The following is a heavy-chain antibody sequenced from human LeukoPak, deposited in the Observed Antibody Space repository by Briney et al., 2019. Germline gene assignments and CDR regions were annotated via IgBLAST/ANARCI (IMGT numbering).Heavy chain of an antibody. CDR1: GGSISSGDYY. J-gene: IGHJ4*02. Sequence: PSETLSLTCTVSGGSISSGDYYWSWIRQPPGKGLEWIGYIYYTGSTYYNPSLKSRVTISVDTSKNQFSLKLNSVTAADTAVYYCARGAFIGSKDYWGQGTLVTVSS. CDR2: IYYTGST. CDR3: ARGAFIGSKDY. V-gene: IGHV4-30-4*01. D-gene: IGHD3-10*01.